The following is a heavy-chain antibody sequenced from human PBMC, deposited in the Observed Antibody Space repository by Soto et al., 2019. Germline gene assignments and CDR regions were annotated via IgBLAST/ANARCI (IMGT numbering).Heavy chain of an antibody. CDR3: VVAATPFSWFDP. CDR1: GGSISSGGYY. V-gene: IGHV4-31*03. D-gene: IGHD2-15*01. J-gene: IGHJ5*02. CDR2: IYYSGST. Sequence: SETLSLTCTVSGGSISSGGYYRSWIRQHPGKGLEWIGYIYYSGSTYYNPSLKSRVTISVGTSKNQFSLKLSSVTAADTAVYYCVVAATPFSWFDPWGQGTLVTVSS.